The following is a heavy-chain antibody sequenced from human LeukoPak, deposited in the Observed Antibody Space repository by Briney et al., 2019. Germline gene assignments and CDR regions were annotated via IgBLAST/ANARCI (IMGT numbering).Heavy chain of an antibody. Sequence: GGSLRLSCAASGFTFASYEMNWVRQAPGKGLECIAYIYASGSTIYYSDSVKGRCIISRDNAKNSLYLQMNSLSAEDTAVYYCARKVGYYYYYGMDVWGKGTTVTVSS. CDR2: IYASGSTI. V-gene: IGHV3-48*03. J-gene: IGHJ6*04. CDR3: ARKVGYYYYYGMDV. CDR1: GFTFASYE. D-gene: IGHD1-26*01.